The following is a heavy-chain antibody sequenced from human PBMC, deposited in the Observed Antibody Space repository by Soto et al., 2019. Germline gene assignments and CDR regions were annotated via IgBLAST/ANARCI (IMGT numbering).Heavy chain of an antibody. CDR1: GYSFTSYW. D-gene: IGHD5-12*01. CDR2: XDXXXSXT. Sequence: PGESLKISCKGSGYSFTSYWISWVRQMPGKGLEWMXRXDXXXSXTXXXPXXXXHVTISADKSISTAYLQWRSLKASDTAMYYCARRPALATFYGMDVWGQGTTVTVSS. CDR3: ARRPALATFYGMDV. V-gene: IGHV5-10-1*01. J-gene: IGHJ6*02.